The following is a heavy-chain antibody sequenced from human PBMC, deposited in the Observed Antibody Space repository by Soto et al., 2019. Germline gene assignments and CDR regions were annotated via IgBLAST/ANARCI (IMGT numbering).Heavy chain of an antibody. Sequence: GGSLRLSCAASGFTCSRYWMHWVRQAPGEGLMWVSRINSDGSMTSYADSVKGRFTISRDNAKNTVYLHMNSLRAEDTARYYCVRGKDKYNPLTYSYYDQWGQGTLVTVSS. J-gene: IGHJ5*02. CDR2: INSDGSMT. CDR1: GFTCSRYW. CDR3: VRGKDKYNPLTYSYYDQ. D-gene: IGHD4-4*01. V-gene: IGHV3-74*01.